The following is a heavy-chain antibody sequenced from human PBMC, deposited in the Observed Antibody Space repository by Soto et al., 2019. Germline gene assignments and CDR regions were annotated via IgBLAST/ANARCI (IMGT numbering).Heavy chain of an antibody. V-gene: IGHV1-69*01. CDR3: ARGPPVESRDHAMDV. CDR2: IIPIFRKP. J-gene: IGHJ6*02. CDR1: GGTFSSDA. D-gene: IGHD2-15*01. Sequence: QVQVVQSGPEVRRPGSSVKVSCWVSGGTFSSDALSWVRQAPGQGLEWMGGIIPIFRKPNYAEKFQGRLTIIADESTSTGYMELSSLRSDDTAIYDCARGPPVESRDHAMDVWGQGTTVVVSS.